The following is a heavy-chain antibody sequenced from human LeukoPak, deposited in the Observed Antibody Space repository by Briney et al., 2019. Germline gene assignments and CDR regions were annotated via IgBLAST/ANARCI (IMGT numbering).Heavy chain of an antibody. CDR2: IYYSGST. CDR3: ATYTGIVGSSDY. CDR1: GGSISSSSYY. Sequence: SETLFLTCTVSGGSISSSSYYWGWIRQPPGKGLEWIGSIYYSGSTYYNPSLKSRVTISVDTSKNQFSLKLSSVTAADTAVCYCATYTGIVGSSDYWGQGTLVTVSS. J-gene: IGHJ4*02. D-gene: IGHD1-26*01. V-gene: IGHV4-39*01.